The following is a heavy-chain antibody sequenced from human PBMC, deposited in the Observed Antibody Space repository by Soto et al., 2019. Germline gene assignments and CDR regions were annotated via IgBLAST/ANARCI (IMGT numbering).Heavy chain of an antibody. Sequence: QVQLVESGGGVGQPGRSLRLSCAASGFTFSSYAMHWVRQAPGKGLEWVAGLSYDGSNEHYADSVKGRFTISRDNSKNTLYLQMNSLKADDTAVYYSAGDSSGAFDVWGQGTMVTVSS. J-gene: IGHJ3*01. CDR3: AGDSSGAFDV. CDR1: GFTFSSYA. V-gene: IGHV3-30*03. CDR2: LSYDGSNE. D-gene: IGHD3-10*01.